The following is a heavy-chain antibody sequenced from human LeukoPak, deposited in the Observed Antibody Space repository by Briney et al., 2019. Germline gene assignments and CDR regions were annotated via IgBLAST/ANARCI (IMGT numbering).Heavy chain of an antibody. CDR3: ARDSTVQLWSSYWYFDL. CDR2: IYHSGST. CDR1: GYSIGSGHY. V-gene: IGHV4-38-2*02. Sequence: SETLSLTCAVSGYSIGSGHYWGWIRQPPGKGLEWIGHIYHSGSTYYNPSLKSRVTISVDTSKNQFSLKLSSVTAADTAVYYCARDSTVQLWSSYWYFDLWGRGTLVTVSS. J-gene: IGHJ2*01. D-gene: IGHD5-18*01.